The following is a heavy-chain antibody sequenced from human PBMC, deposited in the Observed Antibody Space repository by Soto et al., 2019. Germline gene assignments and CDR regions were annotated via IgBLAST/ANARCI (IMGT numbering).Heavy chain of an antibody. CDR3: TRAPLRCSGVSCYAVDF. CDR2: IRSGRYGSTT. V-gene: IGHV3-49*04. CDR1: GFTFADNG. D-gene: IGHD2-15*01. J-gene: IGHJ4*02. Sequence: GGSLSLSCTTSGFTFADNGMSWVRQAPGKGLDWLGFIRSGRYGSTTEYAASVKGRFTVSRDDSKNVAYLQMNNLDPEDTGVYYCTRAPLRCSGVSCYAVDFWGRGTQVTVSS.